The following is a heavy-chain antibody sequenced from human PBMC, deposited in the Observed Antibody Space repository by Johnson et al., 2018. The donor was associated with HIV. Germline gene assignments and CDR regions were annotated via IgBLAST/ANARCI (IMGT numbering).Heavy chain of an antibody. Sequence: VQLVESGGGLIQPGGSLRLSCAASGFTFSTYWMHWVRQAPGKGLVWVSRINSEGSSTTYADSVKGRFTISRDNAKNTLYLQMNSLRAEDTAVYYCAREGSWDAFDIWGQGTMVTVSS. J-gene: IGHJ3*02. CDR2: INSEGSST. D-gene: IGHD6-13*01. CDR3: AREGSWDAFDI. V-gene: IGHV3-74*01. CDR1: GFTFSTYW.